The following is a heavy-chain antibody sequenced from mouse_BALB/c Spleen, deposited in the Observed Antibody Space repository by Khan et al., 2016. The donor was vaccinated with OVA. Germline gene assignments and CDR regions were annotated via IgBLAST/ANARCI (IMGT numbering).Heavy chain of an antibody. CDR2: ISPGSGDT. CDR3: ARRNYFGYTFAY. V-gene: IGHV1-77*01. D-gene: IGHD1-2*01. CDR1: GYTFTDYY. J-gene: IGHJ3*01. Sequence: QVQLQQSGAELARPGASVKLSCKASGYTFTDYYINWVKQRTGQGLEWIGEISPGSGDTYYNERFKGKATLTADKSSSTAYMQLSSLTSEAPAVNFCARRNYFGYTFAYWGQGTLVTGSA.